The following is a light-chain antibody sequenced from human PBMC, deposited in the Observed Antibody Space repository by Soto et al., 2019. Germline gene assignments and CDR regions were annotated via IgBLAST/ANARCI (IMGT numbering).Light chain of an antibody. V-gene: IGKV1-5*03. J-gene: IGKJ1*01. Sequence: DIQMTQSPSTLSASVGDRVTITCRASQSISSWLAWYRQKPGKAPSLLIYKASTLESGVPLRFSGSGSGTEFTLTISNLQPDHFATFYCHQYDRFPHTFGQGTKVDIK. CDR2: KAS. CDR1: QSISSW. CDR3: HQYDRFPHT.